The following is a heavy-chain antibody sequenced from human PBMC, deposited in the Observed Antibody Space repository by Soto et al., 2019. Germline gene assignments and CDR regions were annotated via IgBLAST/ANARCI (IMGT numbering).Heavy chain of an antibody. CDR1: GGSISSGGYY. D-gene: IGHD1-26*01. J-gene: IGHJ3*02. CDR3: AREESGSFPGAFDI. Sequence: SETLSLTCTVSGGSISSGGYYWSWIRQHPGKGLEWIGYIYYSGSTYYDPSLKSRVTISVDTSKNQFSLKLSSVTAADTAVYYCAREESGSFPGAFDIWGQGTMVTVSS. CDR2: IYYSGST. V-gene: IGHV4-31*03.